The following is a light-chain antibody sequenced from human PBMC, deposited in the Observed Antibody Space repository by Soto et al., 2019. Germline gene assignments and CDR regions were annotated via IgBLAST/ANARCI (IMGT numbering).Light chain of an antibody. V-gene: IGKV3-11*01. CDR2: DAS. CDR3: QQRSNWPPIT. CDR1: QSVSSD. J-gene: IGKJ5*01. Sequence: EIVMTQSPATLSVSPGERATLSCRASQSVSSDLVWYQQKAGRAPRLLIHDASHRAAGIPARFSGSGFGTDFTLTISSLEPEDAAVYYCQQRSNWPPITFGQGTRLEIK.